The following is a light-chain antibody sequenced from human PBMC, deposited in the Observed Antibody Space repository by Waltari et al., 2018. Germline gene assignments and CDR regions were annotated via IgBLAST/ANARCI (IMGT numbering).Light chain of an antibody. CDR1: SSDVGSYNH. Sequence: QSALTQPASVSGSPGQSITIPCSGTSSDVGSYNHVSWFQQHPDKAPKLIIYDVNRWPSGVSDRFSGSKSGNTASLTISGLQAEDEADYFCNSFTRDNTWVFGGGTKVTVL. J-gene: IGLJ3*02. V-gene: IGLV2-14*01. CDR3: NSFTRDNTWV. CDR2: DVN.